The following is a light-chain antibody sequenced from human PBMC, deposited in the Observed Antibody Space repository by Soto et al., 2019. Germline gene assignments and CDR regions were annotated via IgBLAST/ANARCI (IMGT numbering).Light chain of an antibody. Sequence: QSALTQPPSASGSPGQSVTISCTGTSSDVGGYNYVSWYQQHPGKAPKLIISEVSKRPSGVPDRFSGSKSGTSASLAISGLRSEDEADYYCASWDGSLSGHVFGTGTKLTVL. CDR1: SSDVGGYNY. V-gene: IGLV2-8*01. J-gene: IGLJ1*01. CDR2: EVS. CDR3: ASWDGSLSGHV.